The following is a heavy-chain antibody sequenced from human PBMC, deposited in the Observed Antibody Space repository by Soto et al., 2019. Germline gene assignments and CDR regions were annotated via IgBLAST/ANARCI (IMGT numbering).Heavy chain of an antibody. V-gene: IGHV4-34*01. CDR3: ARRGEGPTSSDWRRRYYGMDV. CDR1: GGSFSGYY. CDR2: INHSGST. D-gene: IGHD6-19*01. Sequence: LSLTCAVYGGSFSGYYWSWIRQPPGKGLEWIGEINHSGSTNYNPSLKSRVTISVDTSKNQFSLKLSSVTAADTAVYYCARRGEGPTSSDWRRRYYGMDVWGQGTTVTVSS. J-gene: IGHJ6*02.